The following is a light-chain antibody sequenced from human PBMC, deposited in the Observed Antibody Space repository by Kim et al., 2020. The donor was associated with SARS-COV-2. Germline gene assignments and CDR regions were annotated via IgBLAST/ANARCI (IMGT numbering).Light chain of an antibody. V-gene: IGKV1-39*01. Sequence: DIQMTQSPSSLSASVGDRVTITCRTTQSISSHLNWYQQQPGRAPKRLISAASTLQGGVTSRFSGSGSETDFTLTISSLQPEDFATYVCQQSYITPFTFGPGTKLDIK. J-gene: IGKJ3*01. CDR2: AAS. CDR3: QQSYITPFT. CDR1: QSISSH.